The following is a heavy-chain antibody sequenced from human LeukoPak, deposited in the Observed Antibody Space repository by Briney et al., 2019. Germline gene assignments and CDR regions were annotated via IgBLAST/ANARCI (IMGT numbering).Heavy chain of an antibody. D-gene: IGHD3-3*01. J-gene: IGHJ4*02. V-gene: IGHV1-18*01. Sequence: ASVKVSCKASGYTFTSYGISWVRQAPGQGLEWMGWISAYIGNTNNAQNLQGRVTMTTDTSTSTAYMELRSLRSDDTAVYYCARDGGPYDFWSGYLYYFDYWGQGTLVTVSS. CDR2: ISAYIGNT. CDR1: GYTFTSYG. CDR3: ARDGGPYDFWSGYLYYFDY.